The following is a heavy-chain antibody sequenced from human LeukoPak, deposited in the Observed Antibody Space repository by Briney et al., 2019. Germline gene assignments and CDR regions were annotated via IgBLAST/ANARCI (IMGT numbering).Heavy chain of an antibody. CDR3: ASMFNWNYGKDY. Sequence: PGGSLRLSCVASGFIFSSSWMSWVRQAPGKGLEWVANIKQDGSEKDYADSVKGRFTISRDNAKNSLYLQMNNLRAEDTAVYYCASMFNWNYGKDYWGQGTLVTVSS. D-gene: IGHD1-7*01. CDR1: GFIFSSSW. V-gene: IGHV3-7*01. CDR2: IKQDGSEK. J-gene: IGHJ4*02.